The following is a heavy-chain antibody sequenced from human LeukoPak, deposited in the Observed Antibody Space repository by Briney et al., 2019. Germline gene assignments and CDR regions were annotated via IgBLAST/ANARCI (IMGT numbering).Heavy chain of an antibody. CDR3: ASTSRSSGYYSGKSEFDY. J-gene: IGHJ4*02. Sequence: GGSLRLSCAASGFTFSSYSMNWVRQAPGKGLEWVSSISSSSSYIYYADSVKGRFTISRDNAKNSLYLQMNSLRAEDTAVYYCASTSRSSGYYSGKSEFDYWGQGTLVTVSS. CDR1: GFTFSSYS. V-gene: IGHV3-21*01. D-gene: IGHD3-22*01. CDR2: ISSSSSYI.